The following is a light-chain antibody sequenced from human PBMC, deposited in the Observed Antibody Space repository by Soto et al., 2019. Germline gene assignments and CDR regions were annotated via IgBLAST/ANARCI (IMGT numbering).Light chain of an antibody. J-gene: IGLJ1*01. CDR3: CLYTSMTTLV. CDR1: SSDVGTYDF. Sequence: QSVLTQPRSVSGSPGQSVTISCTGTSSDVGTYDFVSWYQQHPGKAPRLMIFDVSERPSGVPDRFSGSKSGNTASLTISGLQAEDEADYYCCLYTSMTTLVFGTGTKVTVL. V-gene: IGLV2-11*01. CDR2: DVS.